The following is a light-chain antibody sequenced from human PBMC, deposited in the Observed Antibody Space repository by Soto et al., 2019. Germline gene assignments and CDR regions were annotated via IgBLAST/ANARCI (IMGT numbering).Light chain of an antibody. Sequence: DIQMTQSPSFLSASVGYRVTITCQASQDIRNSLNWYQQKPGTAPNLLIYDASNLETGVPSRLSGSGSGTDFSFSISSLQPEDIATYYCQQYENLVTFGQGTRLEIK. J-gene: IGKJ5*01. CDR2: DAS. V-gene: IGKV1-33*01. CDR3: QQYENLVT. CDR1: QDIRNS.